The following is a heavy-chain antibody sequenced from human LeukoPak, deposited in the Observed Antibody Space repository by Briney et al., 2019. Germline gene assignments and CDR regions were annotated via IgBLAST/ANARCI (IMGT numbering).Heavy chain of an antibody. V-gene: IGHV4-39*07. CDR3: VRDYRGYEALRFDP. J-gene: IGHJ5*02. D-gene: IGHD5-12*01. CDR1: GGSFSSSNNN. CDR2: IYYGGTT. Sequence: SETLSLTCIVSGGSFSSSNNNWVWNRQAPGKELEGIRSIYYGGTTYYNPSLKSRVTMSVDTSKNHYSLKMSSVTAADTGVYYCVRDYRGYEALRFDPWGQGTVVSVP.